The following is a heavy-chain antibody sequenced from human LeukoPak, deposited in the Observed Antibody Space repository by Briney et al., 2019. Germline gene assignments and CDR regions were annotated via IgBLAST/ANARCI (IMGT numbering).Heavy chain of an antibody. CDR3: ARRGLVVVPL. J-gene: IGHJ4*02. D-gene: IGHD2-21*01. V-gene: IGHV4-39*01. Sequence: SETLSLTCTVSGGSVGNSDSYWVWVRQPPGKGLEWVGSIYYAGTTHYNPSLKSRVTVSVDTSKNQFSLSLTSVTAADTAVYYCARRGLVVVPLWGQGTLVTVSS. CDR2: IYYAGTT. CDR1: GGSVGNSDSY.